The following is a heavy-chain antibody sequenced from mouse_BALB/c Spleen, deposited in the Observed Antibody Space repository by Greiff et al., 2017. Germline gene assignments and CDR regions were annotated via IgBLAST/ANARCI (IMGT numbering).Heavy chain of an antibody. J-gene: IGHJ3*01. V-gene: IGHV5-9*03. Sequence: EVKLVESGGGLVKPGGSLKLSCAASGFTFSSYTMSWVRQTPEKRLEWVATISSGGGNTYYPDSVKGRFTISRDNAKNNLYLQMSSLSSEDTALYYCARYYGNYAIFAYWGQGTLVTVSA. CDR2: ISSGGGNT. CDR1: GFTFSSYT. CDR3: ARYYGNYAIFAY. D-gene: IGHD2-1*01.